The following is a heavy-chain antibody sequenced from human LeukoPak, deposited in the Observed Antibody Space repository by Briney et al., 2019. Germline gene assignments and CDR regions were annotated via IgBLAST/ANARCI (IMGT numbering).Heavy chain of an antibody. CDR3: ARVDTAKVGGAFDI. Sequence: ASVKVSCETSGYTFTAYYIHWVRQAPGQGLEWMGWINPNSGGTSYAQKFQGWVTMTRDTSVSTVYMEVRRLRSDDTAVYYCARVDTAKVGGAFDIWGQGTMVTVSS. CDR1: GYTFTAYY. D-gene: IGHD5-18*01. J-gene: IGHJ3*02. CDR2: INPNSGGT. V-gene: IGHV1-2*04.